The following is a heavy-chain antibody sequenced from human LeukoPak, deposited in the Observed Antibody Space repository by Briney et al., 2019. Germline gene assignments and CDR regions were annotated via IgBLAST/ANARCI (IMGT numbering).Heavy chain of an antibody. V-gene: IGHV4-34*01. CDR1: GGSFSGYY. CDR2: INHSGST. D-gene: IGHD1-1*01. CDR3: AGGSRGYDAFDI. Sequence: PSETLSLTCAVYGGSFSGYYWSWIRQPPGKGLEWIGEINHSGSTNYNPSLKSRVTISVDTSKNQFSLKLSSVTAADTAVYYCAGGSRGYDAFDIWGQGTMVTVSS. J-gene: IGHJ3*02.